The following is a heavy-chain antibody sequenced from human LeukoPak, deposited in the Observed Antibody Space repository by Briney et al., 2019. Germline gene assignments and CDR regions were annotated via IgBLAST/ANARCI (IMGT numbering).Heavy chain of an antibody. CDR1: GGSISSYY. V-gene: IGHV4-4*07. D-gene: IGHD6-19*01. CDR2: IYTSGST. CDR3: ARAPAVAGTSSWFDP. Sequence: SETLSLTCTVSGGSISSYYWSWIRQPAGKGLEWIGRIYTSGSTNYNPSLKSRVTMSVDTSKNQFSLKLSSVTAADTAVYYCARAPAVAGTSSWFDPWGQGTLVTVSS. J-gene: IGHJ5*02.